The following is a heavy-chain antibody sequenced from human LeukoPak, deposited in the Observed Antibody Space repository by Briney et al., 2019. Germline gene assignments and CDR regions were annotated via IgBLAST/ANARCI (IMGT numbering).Heavy chain of an antibody. D-gene: IGHD4-23*01. V-gene: IGHV3-21*01. J-gene: IGHJ6*03. CDR3: ARDPIGGLYYYYMDV. Sequence: AGNLRRSCAASGFTCSSYSMNWVRHAPGKGREGVSYISSSSSYIYYTDSVKGRFTISRDNAKNSLYLQMHSLRAEDTAVYYCARDPIGGLYYYYMDVWGKGTTVTVSS. CDR2: ISSSSSYI. CDR1: GFTCSSYS.